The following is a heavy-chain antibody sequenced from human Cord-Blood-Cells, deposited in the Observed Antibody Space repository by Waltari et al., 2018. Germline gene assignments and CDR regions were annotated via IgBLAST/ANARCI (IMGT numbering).Heavy chain of an antibody. D-gene: IGHD2-2*01. J-gene: IGHJ4*02. CDR2: IIPIFGTA. CDR1: GGTFSSYA. Sequence: QVQLVQSGAEVKKPGSSVKVSCKASGGTFSSYAISWVRQAPGQGLEWMGGIIPIFGTANYAQKFQSRVTITADKATSTAYMELSSLRSEDTAVYYCATCPPSSTSCYYAGYWGQGTLVTVSS. CDR3: ATCPPSSTSCYYAGY. V-gene: IGHV1-69*06.